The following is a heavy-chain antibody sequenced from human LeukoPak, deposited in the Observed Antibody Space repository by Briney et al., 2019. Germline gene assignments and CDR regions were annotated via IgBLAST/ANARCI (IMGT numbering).Heavy chain of an antibody. CDR3: AKDGGLAAAGTWGY. CDR1: GFAFSSYA. D-gene: IGHD6-13*01. J-gene: IGHJ4*02. CDR2: ISGSGGST. Sequence: GGSLRLSCAASGFAFSSYAMSWVRQAPGKGLEWVSAISGSGGSTYYADSVKGRFTISRDNSKNTLYLQMDSLRAEDTAVYYCAKDGGLAAAGTWGYWGQGTLVTVSS. V-gene: IGHV3-23*01.